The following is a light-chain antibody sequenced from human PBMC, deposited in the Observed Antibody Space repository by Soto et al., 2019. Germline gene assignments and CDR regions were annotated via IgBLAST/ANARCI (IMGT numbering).Light chain of an antibody. CDR1: QSLTSSY. CDR3: QQYGTSPYS. Sequence: PGEGATLSCRTSQSLTSSYLAWYQQRPGQAPRLLIYGASTRATGILDRFSGSGSGTDFTLTISRLEPEDFAVYYCQQYGTSPYSFGQGTKLEIK. V-gene: IGKV3-20*01. CDR2: GAS. J-gene: IGKJ2*03.